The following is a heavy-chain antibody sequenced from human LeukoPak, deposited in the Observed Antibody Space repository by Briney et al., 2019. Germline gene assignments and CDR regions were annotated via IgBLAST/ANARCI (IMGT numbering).Heavy chain of an antibody. Sequence: PGGSLRLSCTASGFTFSNYGLLWVRQAAGKGLEWMAIIWYDGSKKYYADSVKGRFTISRDDSKNTLFLQMNSLRAEDTAVYYCARDSRSPAARRTKTSEYFQHWGQGTLVTVSS. CDR2: IWYDGSKK. D-gene: IGHD6-6*01. J-gene: IGHJ1*01. CDR3: ARDSRSPAARRTKTSEYFQH. V-gene: IGHV3-33*01. CDR1: GFTFSNYG.